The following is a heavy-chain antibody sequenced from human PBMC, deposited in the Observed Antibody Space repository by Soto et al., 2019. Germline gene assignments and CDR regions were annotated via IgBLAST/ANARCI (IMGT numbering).Heavy chain of an antibody. D-gene: IGHD5-18*01. CDR1: GYTFTSYG. CDR2: ISAYNSNT. V-gene: IGHV1-18*01. Sequence: ASVKVSCKASGYTFTSYGISWVRQAPGQGLEWMGWISAYNSNTNYAQKIQGRVTMTTDTSTSTAYMELRSLRSDDTAVYYCARGYSYGHEAALPGYWGQGTLVTVSS. J-gene: IGHJ4*02. CDR3: ARGYSYGHEAALPGY.